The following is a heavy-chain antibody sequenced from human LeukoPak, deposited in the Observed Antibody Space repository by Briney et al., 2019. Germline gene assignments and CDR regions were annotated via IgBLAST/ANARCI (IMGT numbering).Heavy chain of an antibody. CDR2: IYYSGST. J-gene: IGHJ5*02. CDR3: ARRIVVVPAAMGWCDL. V-gene: IGHV4-59*01. CDR1: GGSISSYY. D-gene: IGHD2-2*01. Sequence: SETLSLTCTVSGGSISSYYWSWLRQPPGKGLEWIGYIYYSGSTNYNPSLKSRVTISVDTSKNKFSLMLSSVTAADTAVYYFARRIVVVPAAMGWCDLWGQGTLVSVSS.